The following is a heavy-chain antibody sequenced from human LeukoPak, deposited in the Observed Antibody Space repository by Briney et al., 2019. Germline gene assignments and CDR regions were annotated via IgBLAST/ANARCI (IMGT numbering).Heavy chain of an antibody. CDR1: GYTFTGYY. D-gene: IGHD3-3*01. CDR2: INPNSGGT. V-gene: IGHV1-2*06. CDR3: ANGITIFGVGTPVGYFQH. Sequence: ASVKVSCKASGYTFTGYYMHWVRQAPGQGLEWMGRINPNSGGTNYAQKFQGRVTMTRDTSISTAYMELSRPRSDDTAVYYCANGITIFGVGTPVGYFQHWGQGTLVTVSS. J-gene: IGHJ1*01.